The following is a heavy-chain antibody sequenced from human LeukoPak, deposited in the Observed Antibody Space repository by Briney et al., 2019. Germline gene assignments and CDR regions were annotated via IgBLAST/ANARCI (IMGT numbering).Heavy chain of an antibody. V-gene: IGHV5-51*01. CDR2: IYPGDSDI. CDR3: ARREYDSGSYFVAY. J-gene: IGHJ4*02. D-gene: IGHD3-10*01. CDR1: GYSFTTYW. Sequence: GESLKISCKGSGYSFTTYWIGWVRQMPGKGLEWMGIIYPGDSDITYSPSFQGQVTISADKSINTAYLQWSSLKASDTAMYYCARREYDSGSYFVAYWGQGTLVTVSS.